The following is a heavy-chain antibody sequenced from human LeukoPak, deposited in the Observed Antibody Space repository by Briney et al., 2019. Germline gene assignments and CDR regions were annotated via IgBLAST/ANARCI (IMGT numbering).Heavy chain of an antibody. CDR1: GFTFSSYS. J-gene: IGHJ4*02. V-gene: IGHV3-21*01. CDR3: ARDRGSYYRSAFDY. Sequence: GGSLRLSCAASGFTFSSYSMNWVRQAPGKGLEWVSSISSSSSYIYYADSVKGRFTISRDNAKNSLYLQMNSLRAEDTAVYYCARDRGSYYRSAFDYWGQGTLVTVSS. D-gene: IGHD3-10*01. CDR2: ISSSSSYI.